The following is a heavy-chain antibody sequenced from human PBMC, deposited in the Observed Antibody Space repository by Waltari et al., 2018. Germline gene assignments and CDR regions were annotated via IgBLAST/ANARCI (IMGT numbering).Heavy chain of an antibody. J-gene: IGHJ4*02. D-gene: IGHD3-3*01. Sequence: QVQLQESGPGLVKPSETLSLTCTVSGGSISSYYWGWFRQPPGKGLEWIGYIYYSGSTNYNPSLKSRVTISVDTSKNQFSLKLSSVTAADTAVYYCARSYYDFWSGYYFDYWGQGTLVTVSS. CDR3: ARSYYDFWSGYYFDY. CDR1: GGSISSYY. CDR2: IYYSGST. V-gene: IGHV4-59*01.